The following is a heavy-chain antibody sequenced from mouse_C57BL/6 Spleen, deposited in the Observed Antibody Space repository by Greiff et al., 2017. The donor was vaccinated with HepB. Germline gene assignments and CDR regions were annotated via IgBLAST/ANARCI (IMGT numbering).Heavy chain of an antibody. Sequence: EVMLVESGGDLVKPGGSLKLSCAASGFTFSSYGMSWVRQTPDKRLEWVATISSGGSYTYYPDSVKGRFTISRDNAKNTLYLQMSSLKSEDTAMYYCARGGYDGYAMDYWGQGTSVTVSS. D-gene: IGHD2-2*01. V-gene: IGHV5-6*01. CDR3: ARGGYDGYAMDY. CDR1: GFTFSSYG. CDR2: ISSGGSYT. J-gene: IGHJ4*01.